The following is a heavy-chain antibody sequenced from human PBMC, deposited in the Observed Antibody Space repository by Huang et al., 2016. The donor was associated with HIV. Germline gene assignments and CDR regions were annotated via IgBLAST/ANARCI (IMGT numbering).Heavy chain of an antibody. CDR3: VRVESRRYYDSSGYYY. CDR1: GGTFSSYA. J-gene: IGHJ4*02. Sequence: QVQLVQSGAEVKKPGSSVKVSCKASGGTFSSYAISWVRQAPGQGLEWRGGSIPIFGTANYAQKFQGRVTITADESTSTAYMELSSLRSEDTAVYYCVRVESRRYYDSSGYYYWGQGTLVTVSS. V-gene: IGHV1-69*01. D-gene: IGHD3-22*01. CDR2: SIPIFGTA.